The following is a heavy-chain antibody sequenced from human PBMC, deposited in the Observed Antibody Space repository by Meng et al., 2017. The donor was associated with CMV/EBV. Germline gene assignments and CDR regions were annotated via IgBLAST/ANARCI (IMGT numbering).Heavy chain of an antibody. J-gene: IGHJ3*02. V-gene: IGHV3-11*01. CDR2: ISSSGSTI. CDR3: AREIVRSYYDFWSGYCSVPTGAFDI. CDR1: GFTFSDYY. D-gene: IGHD3-3*01. Sequence: GESLKISCAASGFTFSDYYLSWIRQAPGKGLEWVSYISSSGSTIYYEDSVKGRFTISRDNDKNSLYLLMNSLRAEDTAVYYCAREIVRSYYDFWSGYCSVPTGAFDIWGQGTMVTVSS.